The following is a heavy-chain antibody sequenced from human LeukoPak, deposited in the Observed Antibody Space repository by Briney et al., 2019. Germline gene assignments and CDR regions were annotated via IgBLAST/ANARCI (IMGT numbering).Heavy chain of an antibody. D-gene: IGHD1-26*01. CDR2: ITSDGRST. CDR3: VRGIVGARNHYFYYMDV. J-gene: IGHJ6*03. Sequence: GGSLRLSSSASRFTFSNYWMHWVRPAPGKGLDFVADITSDGRSTYYANSVKGRFTSSRHNFKNTLYLQMGRPGATDMADYYSVRGIVGARNHYFYYMDVWGEGTTVT. V-gene: IGHV3-64*01. CDR1: RFTFSNYW.